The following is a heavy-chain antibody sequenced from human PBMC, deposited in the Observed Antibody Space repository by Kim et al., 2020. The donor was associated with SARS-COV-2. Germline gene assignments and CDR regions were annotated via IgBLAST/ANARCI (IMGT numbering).Heavy chain of an antibody. V-gene: IGHV1-46*01. Sequence: SSATKFQGRVTMTRDTSTSPVYMELSSLRSEDTAVYYCATSRGILAYFDYWGQGTLVTVSS. D-gene: IGHD3-9*01. J-gene: IGHJ4*02. CDR3: ATSRGILAYFDY.